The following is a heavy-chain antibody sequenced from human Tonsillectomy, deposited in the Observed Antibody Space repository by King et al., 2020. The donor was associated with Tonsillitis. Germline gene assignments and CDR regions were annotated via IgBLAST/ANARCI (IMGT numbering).Heavy chain of an antibody. CDR3: ARVLAYYDISGSGDAFDI. V-gene: IGHV4-59*01. CDR1: GDSISSYY. Sequence: QLQESGPGLVTPSETLSLTCTVSGDSISSYYWSWIRQPPGKGLEWIGYIYYSGSTNYNPSLKSRVTISLDTSKNQFSLKLSSVTAADTAVSYCARVLAYYDISGSGDAFDIWGQGTMVIVSS. D-gene: IGHD3-22*01. J-gene: IGHJ3*02. CDR2: IYYSGST.